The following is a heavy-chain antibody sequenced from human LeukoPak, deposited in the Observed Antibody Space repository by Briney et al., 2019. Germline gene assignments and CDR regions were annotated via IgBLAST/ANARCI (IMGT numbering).Heavy chain of an antibody. V-gene: IGHV4-59*11. CDR1: DDSFSSHY. Sequence: SETLSLTCAVSDDSFSSHYWTWIRQPPGKGLEWIGYISYIGTTNYNPSLKSRVTISVDTSKNQFSLKLSSVTAADTAVYYCARDLVTVTKGFDIWGQGTMVSVSS. CDR2: ISYIGTT. D-gene: IGHD4-17*01. J-gene: IGHJ3*02. CDR3: ARDLVTVTKGFDI.